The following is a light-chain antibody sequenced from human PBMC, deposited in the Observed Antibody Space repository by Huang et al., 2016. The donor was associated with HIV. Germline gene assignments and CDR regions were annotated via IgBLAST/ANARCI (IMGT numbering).Light chain of an antibody. V-gene: IGKV1-5*03. CDR2: KIS. CDR1: QNISSW. Sequence: DIQLTQSPSTLSASVGDRLTTTCRASQNISSWLAWYQQKPGKAPKLLSYKISSLESVVPSRFSGSGSGTKFTLTINSLQPDDIGTYYCQYGETFGQGSKVEVK. J-gene: IGKJ1*01. CDR3: QYGET.